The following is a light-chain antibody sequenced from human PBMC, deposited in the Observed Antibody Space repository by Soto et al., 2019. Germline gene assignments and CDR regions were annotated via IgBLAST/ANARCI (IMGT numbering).Light chain of an antibody. CDR1: SSDIGGYNY. CDR3: SSYTNSDTWV. Sequence: QSALTQPASVSGSPGQSITISCTGSSSDIGGYNYVSWYQQYPGKAPKLMIYEVSNRPSGISNRFSASKSGNTASLTISGLQAEDKTDYYCSSYTNSDTWVFGGGTKLTVL. CDR2: EVS. J-gene: IGLJ3*02. V-gene: IGLV2-14*01.